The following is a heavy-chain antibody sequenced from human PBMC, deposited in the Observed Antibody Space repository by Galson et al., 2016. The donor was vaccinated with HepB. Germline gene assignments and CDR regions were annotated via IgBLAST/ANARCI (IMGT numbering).Heavy chain of an antibody. J-gene: IGHJ4*02. CDR2: IWYDGSNK. D-gene: IGHD3-3*01. CDR1: GFTFSSYG. Sequence: SLRLSCAASGFTFSSYGMHWVRQAPGKGLEWVAVIWYDGSNKYYADSVKGRFTISRDNSKNTLYLQMTSLRAEDTAVYYCARGLRFLEWFSDYWGQGTLVTVSS. CDR3: ARGLRFLEWFSDY. V-gene: IGHV3-33*01.